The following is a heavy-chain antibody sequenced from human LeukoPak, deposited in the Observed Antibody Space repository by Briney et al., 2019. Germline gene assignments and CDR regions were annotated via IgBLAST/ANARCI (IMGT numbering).Heavy chain of an antibody. J-gene: IGHJ6*02. Sequence: GGSLRLSCAASGFPFSSYWMHWVRQVPGKGLLWVSRINSDGSATIYADSVRGRFTIPRDNAKNTLYLQMSGLRVEDTAVYHCASDSPYYGMDVWDQGTTVTVSS. CDR2: INSDGSAT. CDR3: ASDSPYYGMDV. CDR1: GFPFSSYW. V-gene: IGHV3-74*01.